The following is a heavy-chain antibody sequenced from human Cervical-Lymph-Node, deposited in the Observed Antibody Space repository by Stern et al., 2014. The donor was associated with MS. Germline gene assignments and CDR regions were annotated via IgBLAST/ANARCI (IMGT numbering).Heavy chain of an antibody. D-gene: IGHD2/OR15-2a*01. CDR3: ARERQQYCNSEGCSYWYFDL. Sequence: VQLVESGPGLVKPSGTLSLTCAVSGGSVSSTNWWSWVRQSPGKGLEWIGNIYHSGASNYRPSLRSRVSISLDTSKNHLSLHLTSVTAADTAVYYCARERQQYCNSEGCSYWYFDLWGRGTLVTVSS. CDR1: GGSVSSTNW. V-gene: IGHV4-4*02. J-gene: IGHJ2*01. CDR2: IYHSGAS.